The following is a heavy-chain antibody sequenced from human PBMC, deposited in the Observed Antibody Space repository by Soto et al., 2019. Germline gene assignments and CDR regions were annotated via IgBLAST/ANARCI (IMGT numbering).Heavy chain of an antibody. V-gene: IGHV3-73*02. Sequence: EVQLVESGGGLVQPGGSLKVSCAASGFTFSGSAIHWVRQASGKGLEWVGRIRSKANSYATAYAVSVKGRFTISSDDSRNTAYLQMNSLKTEDTAVYYCARGVYDFWSGHPEGPEYWGQGTVVTVSS. D-gene: IGHD3-3*01. J-gene: IGHJ4*02. CDR3: ARGVYDFWSGHPEGPEY. CDR1: GFTFSGSA. CDR2: IRSKANSYAT.